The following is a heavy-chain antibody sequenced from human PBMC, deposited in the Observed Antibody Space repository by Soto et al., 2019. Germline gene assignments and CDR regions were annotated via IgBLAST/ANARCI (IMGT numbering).Heavy chain of an antibody. CDR3: ASPVDTAMVTAVDGMDV. CDR2: IIPIFGTA. D-gene: IGHD5-18*01. Sequence: QVQLVQPGAEVKKPGSSVKVSCKASGGTFSSYAISWVRQAPGQGLEWVGGIIPIFGTANYAQKFQGRVTITADESTSTAYMELSSLRSEDTAVYYCASPVDTAMVTAVDGMDVWGQGTTVTVSS. CDR1: GGTFSSYA. V-gene: IGHV1-69*01. J-gene: IGHJ6*02.